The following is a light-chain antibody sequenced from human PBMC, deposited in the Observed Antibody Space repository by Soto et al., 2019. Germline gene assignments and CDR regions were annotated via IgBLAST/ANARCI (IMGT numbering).Light chain of an antibody. J-gene: IGLJ2*01. V-gene: IGLV2-8*01. CDR1: SSDVGGYNY. CDR2: EVN. Sequence: QSALTQPPSASGSRGQSVTISCTGTSSDVGGYNYVSWYQQHPGKAPKLMIYEVNKRPSGVPDRFSGSKSGNTASLTVSGLQADDEADYYCNSYGGSNNYVVFGGGTKLTVL. CDR3: NSYGGSNNYVV.